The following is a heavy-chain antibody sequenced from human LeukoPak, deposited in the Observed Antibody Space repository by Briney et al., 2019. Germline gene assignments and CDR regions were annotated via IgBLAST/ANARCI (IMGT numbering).Heavy chain of an antibody. CDR2: ISYDGSNE. CDR3: AREGAVAGNDY. CDR1: RFTFSSYA. Sequence: GGSLRLSCAASRFTFSSYAMHWVRQAPGKGLEWVALISYDGSNENYPASVKGRFTISRDNSKNTLYLQMNSLRAEDTAVYYCAREGAVAGNDYCGQGTLVTVSS. J-gene: IGHJ4*02. D-gene: IGHD6-19*01. V-gene: IGHV3-30-3*01.